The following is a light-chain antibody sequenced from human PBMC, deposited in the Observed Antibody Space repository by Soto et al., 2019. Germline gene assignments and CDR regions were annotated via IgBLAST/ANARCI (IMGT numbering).Light chain of an antibody. CDR3: QQYYDWPT. V-gene: IGKV3-15*01. CDR2: GAS. CDR1: QSISSN. Sequence: EIIMTQSPATLFVSPGERATLSCRASQSISSNLAWYQQKPGQAPRLLIYGASTRATGIPARFSGSGSGTEFTLTISSLQSEDFAVYYCQQYYDWPTFGQGTKV. J-gene: IGKJ1*01.